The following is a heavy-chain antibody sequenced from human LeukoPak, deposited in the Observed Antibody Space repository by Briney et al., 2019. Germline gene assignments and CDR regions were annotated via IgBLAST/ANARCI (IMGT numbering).Heavy chain of an antibody. CDR3: AKGRPNGQQPAAY. J-gene: IGHJ4*02. CDR1: GLTFSTYV. CDR2: ITGSSDAI. Sequence: GGSLRLSCAASGLTFSTYVMTWVRQAPGKGLEWVSIITGSSDAIHYAGSVKGRFTISRDNSKNTLYLQMNSLRPEDTAIYYCAKGRPNGQQPAAYWGQGTLVTVSS. V-gene: IGHV3-23*01. D-gene: IGHD6-13*01.